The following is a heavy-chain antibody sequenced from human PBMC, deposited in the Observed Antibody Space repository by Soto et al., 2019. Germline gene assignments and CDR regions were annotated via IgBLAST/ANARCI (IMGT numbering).Heavy chain of an antibody. CDR1: GGSISSGGYS. CDR3: ARVAPGYCSSTSCYSHNWFDP. CDR2: IYHSGST. D-gene: IGHD2-2*01. J-gene: IGHJ5*02. V-gene: IGHV4-30-2*01. Sequence: SETLSLTCAVSGGSISSGGYSWSWIRQPPGKGLEWIGYIYHSGSTYYNPSLKSRVTISVDRSKNQFSLKLSSVTAADTAVYYCARVAPGYCSSTSCYSHNWFDPWGQGTLVTVSS.